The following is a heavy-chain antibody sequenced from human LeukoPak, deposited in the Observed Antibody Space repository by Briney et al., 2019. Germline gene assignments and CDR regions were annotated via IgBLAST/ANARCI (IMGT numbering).Heavy chain of an antibody. D-gene: IGHD3-3*01. CDR3: ARVLRTPYDFWSGYFDY. V-gene: IGHV1-46*01. CDR2: INPSGGST. CDR1: GYTFTSYY. J-gene: IGHJ4*02. Sequence: ASVKLSCKASGYTFTSYYMHWVRQAPGQGLEWMGIINPSGGSTSYAQKFQGRVTMTRDMSTSTVYMELSSLRSEDTAVYYCARVLRTPYDFWSGYFDYWGQGTLVTVSS.